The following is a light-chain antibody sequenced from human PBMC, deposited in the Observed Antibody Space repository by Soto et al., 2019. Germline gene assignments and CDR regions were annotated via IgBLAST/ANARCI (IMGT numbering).Light chain of an antibody. V-gene: IGKV1-39*01. Sequence: DIQVIQSPSSLSASVGDRVTITCRASLRISKYLNWYQQKPGKAPKLLIYGASTLQSGVPSRFSGSGSGTDFTLSISSLQPEDSATYYCQQSHSTPLTFGGGTKLEI. CDR3: QQSHSTPLT. CDR1: LRISKY. CDR2: GAS. J-gene: IGKJ4*01.